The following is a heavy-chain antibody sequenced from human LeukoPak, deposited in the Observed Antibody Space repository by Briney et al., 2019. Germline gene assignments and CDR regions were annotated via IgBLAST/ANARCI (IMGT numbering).Heavy chain of an antibody. CDR2: ISSSGTM. J-gene: IGHJ4*02. D-gene: IGHD6-6*01. Sequence: GGSLRLSCAASGFTFRDYGMNWVRQAPGKGLEWVSYISSSGTMNYADSVKGRFTISRDNAKNSLYLQMNSLRAEDTAVYYCARGGAARPDYWGQGTLVTVSS. CDR3: ARGGAARPDY. V-gene: IGHV3-69-1*01. CDR1: GFTFRDYG.